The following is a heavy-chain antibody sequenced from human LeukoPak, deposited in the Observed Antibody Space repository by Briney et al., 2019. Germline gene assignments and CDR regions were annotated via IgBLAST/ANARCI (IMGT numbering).Heavy chain of an antibody. Sequence: GGSLRLSCAASGFTVSSNYMSWVRQAPGKGLEWVSVIYSGDNTYYADSVKGRFTISRDNARNSLYLQMNSLRPEDTALYYCAKCLVAPTPSGFDFWGQGTMVTVSS. J-gene: IGHJ3*01. V-gene: IGHV3-53*01. CDR3: AKCLVAPTPSGFDF. D-gene: IGHD2-15*01. CDR1: GFTVSSNY. CDR2: IYSGDNT.